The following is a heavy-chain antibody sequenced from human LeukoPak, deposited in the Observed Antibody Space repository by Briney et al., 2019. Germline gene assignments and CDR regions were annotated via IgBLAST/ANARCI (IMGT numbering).Heavy chain of an antibody. CDR3: ARDWHYYGSGSYSSSTDP. CDR1: GFTFSSYS. D-gene: IGHD3-10*01. Sequence: RGSLRLSCAASGFTFSSYSMNWVRQAPGKGLEWVSYISSSSSTIYYADSVKGRFTISRDNAKNSLYLQMNSLRAEDTAVYYCARDWHYYGSGSYSSSTDPWGQGTLVTVSS. V-gene: IGHV3-48*04. J-gene: IGHJ5*02. CDR2: ISSSSSTI.